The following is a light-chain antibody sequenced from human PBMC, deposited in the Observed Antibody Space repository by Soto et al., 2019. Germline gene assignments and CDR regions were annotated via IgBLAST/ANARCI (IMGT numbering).Light chain of an antibody. CDR3: AACDDSLNGYV. CDR2: SNN. CDR1: SSNIGSNT. Sequence: QSVLTQPPSASGTPGQRVTISCSGSSSNIGSNTVNWYQQLPGTAPKLLIYSNNQLPSGAPDRFSGSKSGTSASLAISGLQSEDEADYYCAACDDSLNGYVFGTGTKVTVL. J-gene: IGLJ1*01. V-gene: IGLV1-44*01.